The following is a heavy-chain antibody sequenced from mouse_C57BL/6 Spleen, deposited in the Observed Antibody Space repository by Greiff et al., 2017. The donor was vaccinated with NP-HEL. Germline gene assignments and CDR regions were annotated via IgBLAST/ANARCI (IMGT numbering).Heavy chain of an antibody. Sequence: QVQLQQSGPELVKPGASVKISCKASGYAFSSSWMNWVKQRPGKGLEWIGGIYPGDGDTNYNGKFKGKATLTADKSSSTAYMQLSSLTSEDSAVYFCARAITTVVRDYFDYWGQGTTLTVSS. V-gene: IGHV1-82*01. CDR3: ARAITTVVRDYFDY. D-gene: IGHD1-1*01. J-gene: IGHJ2*01. CDR2: IYPGDGDT. CDR1: GYAFSSSW.